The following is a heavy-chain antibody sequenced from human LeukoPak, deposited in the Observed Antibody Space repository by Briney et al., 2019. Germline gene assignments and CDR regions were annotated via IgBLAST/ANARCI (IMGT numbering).Heavy chain of an antibody. CDR2: ISASGGNT. V-gene: IGHV3-23*01. D-gene: IGHD2-2*01. Sequence: GGSLRLSCAASGFTFSSYAMSWVRQAPGKGLEWVSAISASGGNTYDAGSEKGRFTIYRDNSKNTLGLQMNRLRAEDTAVYYCAKGHCSSASCYAFDSWGQGTLVTVSS. J-gene: IGHJ4*02. CDR1: GFTFSSYA. CDR3: AKGHCSSASCYAFDS.